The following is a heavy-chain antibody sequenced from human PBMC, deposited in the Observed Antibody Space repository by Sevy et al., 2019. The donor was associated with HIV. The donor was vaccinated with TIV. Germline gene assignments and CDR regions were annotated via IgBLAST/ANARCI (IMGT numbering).Heavy chain of an antibody. CDR2: ISSSSTI. Sequence: GGSLRLSCAASGFTFSSYSMNWVRQAPGKGLEWVSYISSSSTIYYADSVKGRFTISRDNAKNSLYLQMNSLRAEDTAVYYCARFEQQRETYYGMDVWGQGTTVTVSS. V-gene: IGHV3-48*01. CDR1: GFTFSSYS. CDR3: ARFEQQRETYYGMDV. D-gene: IGHD6-13*01. J-gene: IGHJ6*02.